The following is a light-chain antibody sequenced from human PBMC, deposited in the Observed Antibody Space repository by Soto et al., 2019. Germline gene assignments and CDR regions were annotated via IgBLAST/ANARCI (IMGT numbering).Light chain of an antibody. CDR2: DVS. CDR3: QLCVIWPLFT. CDR1: QSVGNS. Sequence: EIVLTHSPATLSLSPGERASLPCRASQSVGNSLAWYQHKPGQAPSLLIYDVSNRATGIPARFSGSGSGTDFSLTIISLEPEDVAVYYCQLCVIWPLFTFGPGTKVDIK. V-gene: IGKV3-11*01. J-gene: IGKJ3*01.